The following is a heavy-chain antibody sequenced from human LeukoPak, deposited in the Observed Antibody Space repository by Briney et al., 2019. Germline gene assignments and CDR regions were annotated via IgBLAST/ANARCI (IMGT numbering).Heavy chain of an antibody. CDR3: ARLHSGADY. Sequence: GEALKISCKTSGYIFTNYWIGWVRQMPGKGLEWMGIMYPADSDTRYSLSFQGQVIISADKSVSTTYLQWSSLRASDTAMYYCARLHSGADYWGQGTLVTVSS. D-gene: IGHD4-17*01. CDR1: GYIFTNYW. J-gene: IGHJ4*02. CDR2: MYPADSDT. V-gene: IGHV5-51*01.